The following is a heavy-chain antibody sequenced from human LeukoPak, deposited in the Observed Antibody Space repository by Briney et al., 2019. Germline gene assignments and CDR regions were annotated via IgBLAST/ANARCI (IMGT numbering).Heavy chain of an antibody. CDR2: VYPGDSDT. CDR3: ARETTVTTSVWGY. D-gene: IGHD4-11*01. Sequence: GESLKISCKGSGYSLTTYWIGWVRQMPGKGLEWVGIVYPGDSDTRYSPSFQSQVTISADKSISTAYLQWSSLKASDTAMYYCARETTVTTSVWGYWGQGTLVAVSS. V-gene: IGHV5-51*01. J-gene: IGHJ4*02. CDR1: GYSLTTYW.